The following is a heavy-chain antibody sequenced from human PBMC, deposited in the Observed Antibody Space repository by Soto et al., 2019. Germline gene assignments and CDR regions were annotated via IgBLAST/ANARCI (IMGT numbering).Heavy chain of an antibody. CDR1: GYSFTSNW. D-gene: IGHD1-26*01. V-gene: IGHV5-51*01. CDR2: IHPDDSST. CDR3: SKWPVGASRNWFDP. Sequence: PGESLKISCKGSGYSFTSNWIGWVRQMPGKGLEWMGIIHPDDSSTRYSPSFQGQVTISADKSISTAYLQWSSLKASDTAMYYCSKWPVGASRNWFDPWGQGTLVTVSS. J-gene: IGHJ5*02.